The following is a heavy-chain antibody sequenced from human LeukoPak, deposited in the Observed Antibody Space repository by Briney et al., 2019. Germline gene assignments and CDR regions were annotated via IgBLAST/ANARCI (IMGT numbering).Heavy chain of an antibody. CDR1: GGSFSGYY. V-gene: IGHV4-34*01. CDR2: INHSGST. J-gene: IGHJ4*02. D-gene: IGHD6-6*01. CDR3: VSVTGGSSPLYYFDY. Sequence: SETLSLTCAVYGGSFSGYYWSWIRQPPGKGLEWIGEINHSGSTNYSPSLKSRVTISVDTSKNQFSLKLSSVTAADTAVYYCVSVTGGSSPLYYFDYWGQGTLVTVSS.